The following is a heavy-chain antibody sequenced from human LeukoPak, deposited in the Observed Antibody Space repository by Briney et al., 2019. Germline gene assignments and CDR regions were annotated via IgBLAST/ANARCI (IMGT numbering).Heavy chain of an antibody. Sequence: PGGSLRLSCAASGFTFIAYGMQWVRQAPGKGLVWVSRINNDGSSTSYADSVKVRFTISRDNAKNTLYLQVNSLRAEDTGVYYCARELPREVTLDYWGQGTLVTVSS. CDR3: ARELPREVTLDY. CDR2: INNDGSST. CDR1: GFTFIAYG. J-gene: IGHJ4*02. V-gene: IGHV3-74*01. D-gene: IGHD2-21*02.